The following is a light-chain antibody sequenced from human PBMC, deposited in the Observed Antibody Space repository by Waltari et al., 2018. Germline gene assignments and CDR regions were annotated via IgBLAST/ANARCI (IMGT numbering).Light chain of an antibody. Sequence: DIQMTQSPSSLSAPVGDRVTITCRASQTIYSNLNWYQQKPRKAPKLLIYSASHLQSGVPSRFTGSGSGTDFTLTISSLQPEDFATYYCQQSLRTPYTCGQGTKLEIK. CDR2: SAS. J-gene: IGKJ2*01. CDR1: QTIYSN. V-gene: IGKV1-39*01. CDR3: QQSLRTPYT.